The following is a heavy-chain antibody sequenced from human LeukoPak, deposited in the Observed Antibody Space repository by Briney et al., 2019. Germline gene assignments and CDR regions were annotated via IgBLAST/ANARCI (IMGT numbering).Heavy chain of an antibody. D-gene: IGHD3-22*01. CDR1: DFSFSNYW. CDR3: ARDANYHDSSVYYDAFDI. V-gene: IGHV3-7*01. J-gene: IGHJ3*02. Sequence: GGSLRLSCAASDFSFSNYWMTWLRQAPGKGLEWVANIRGDGSLKYYLDSVKGRFPISRDNAKNSLYLQMNSLRAEDTAVYYCARDANYHDSSVYYDAFDIWGQGTMVTVSS. CDR2: IRGDGSLK.